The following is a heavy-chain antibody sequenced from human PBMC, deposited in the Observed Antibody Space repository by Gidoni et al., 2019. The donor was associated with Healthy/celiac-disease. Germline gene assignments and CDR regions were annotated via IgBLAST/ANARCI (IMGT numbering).Heavy chain of an antibody. CDR3: ARLGRRWLQPTDAFDI. V-gene: IGHV4-39*01. D-gene: IGHD5-12*01. CDR1: SSSYY. Sequence: SSSYYWGWIRQPPGKGLEWIGSIYYSGSTYYNPSLKSRVTISVDTSKNQFSLKLSSVTAADTAVYYCARLGRRWLQPTDAFDIWGQGTMVTVSS. J-gene: IGHJ3*02. CDR2: IYYSGST.